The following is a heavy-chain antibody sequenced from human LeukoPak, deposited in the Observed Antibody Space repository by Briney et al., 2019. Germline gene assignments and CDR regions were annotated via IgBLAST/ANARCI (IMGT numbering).Heavy chain of an antibody. J-gene: IGHJ4*02. V-gene: IGHV3-23*01. CDR2: IIGSGGRT. D-gene: IGHD6-19*01. Sequence: GGPLRLSCAPSGFTFSSYTMTWVRQAPGKGLEWVSTIIGSGGRTYNADSVKGRFTISRDNSKNTLYLQMNSLRAEDTAVYYCAKASSDSSGWSYYWGQGTLVTVSS. CDR1: GFTFSSYT. CDR3: AKASSDSSGWSYY.